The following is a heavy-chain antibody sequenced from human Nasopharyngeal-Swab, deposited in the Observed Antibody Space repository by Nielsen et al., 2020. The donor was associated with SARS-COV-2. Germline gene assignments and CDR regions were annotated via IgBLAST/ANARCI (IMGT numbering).Heavy chain of an antibody. Sequence: GGSLRLSCAASGFTFSSYSMNWVRQAPGKGLEWVSYISSSSTIYYADSVKGRFTISRDNAKNSLYLQMNSLRAEDTAVYYCARAYVQLWSGGYWGQGTLVTVSS. V-gene: IGHV3-48*04. CDR1: GFTFSSYS. D-gene: IGHD5-18*01. CDR3: ARAYVQLWSGGY. J-gene: IGHJ4*02. CDR2: ISSSSTI.